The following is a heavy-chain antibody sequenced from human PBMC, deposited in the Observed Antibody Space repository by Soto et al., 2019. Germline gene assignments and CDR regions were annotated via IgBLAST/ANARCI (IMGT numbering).Heavy chain of an antibody. V-gene: IGHV6-1*01. Sequence: SQTLSLTCAISGDSVSSNSAAWNWIRQSPSRGLEWLGRTYYRSKWYNDYAVSVKSRITINPDTSRNQFSLQLNSVTPEDTAVYYCARWGRGSGYSGYDPTYYYYGMDVWGQGTTVTVSS. CDR3: ARWGRGSGYSGYDPTYYYYGMDV. CDR2: TYYRSKWYN. D-gene: IGHD5-12*01. CDR1: GDSVSSNSAA. J-gene: IGHJ6*02.